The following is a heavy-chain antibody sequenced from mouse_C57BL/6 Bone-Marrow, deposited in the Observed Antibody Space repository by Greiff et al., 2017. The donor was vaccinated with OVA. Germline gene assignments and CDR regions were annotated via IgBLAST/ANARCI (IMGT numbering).Heavy chain of an antibody. D-gene: IGHD2-5*01. CDR3: ARWYYSNLAWFAY. V-gene: IGHV1-61*01. CDR1: GYTFTSYW. CDR2: IYPSDSET. Sequence: QVQLQQPGAELVRPGSSVKLSCKASGYTFTSYWMDWVKQRPGQGLEWVGNIYPSDSETHYNQKFKDKATLTVDKSSSTAYMQLSSLTSEDSAVYYCARWYYSNLAWFAYWGQGTLVTVSA. J-gene: IGHJ3*01.